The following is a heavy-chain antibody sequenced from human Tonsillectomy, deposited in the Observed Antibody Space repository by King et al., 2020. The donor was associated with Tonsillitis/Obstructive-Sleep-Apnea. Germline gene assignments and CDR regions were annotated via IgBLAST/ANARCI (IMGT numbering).Heavy chain of an antibody. CDR3: ARDRDIVLVVPDWFDP. Sequence: VQLVESGAEVKKPGASVKVSCKASGYTFTNYGINWGRQSPGQGLEWMGWISAYSGYKNYAQKFQGRVTMTTDTSTSTAYMELRSLRSDDTAVYYCARDRDIVLVVPDWFDPWGQGTLVTVSS. V-gene: IGHV1-18*01. D-gene: IGHD2-8*02. J-gene: IGHJ5*02. CDR1: GYTFTNYG. CDR2: ISAYSGYK.